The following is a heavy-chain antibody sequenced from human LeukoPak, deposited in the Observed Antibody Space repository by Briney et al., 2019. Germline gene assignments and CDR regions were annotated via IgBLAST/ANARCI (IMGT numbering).Heavy chain of an antibody. CDR1: GYTFTRFG. J-gene: IGHJ3*02. D-gene: IGHD5-18*01. CDR3: AKGKQQWWTFDALDI. V-gene: IGHV1-18*01. Sequence: ASVKVSCKASGYTFTRFGISWVRQAPGQGLEWMGWIRVTNGDANYAQQLQGRVTMTAGTSTRTVYMELRSLRSDDTAVYYCAKGKQQWWTFDALDIWGQGTTVTVSS. CDR2: IRVTNGDA.